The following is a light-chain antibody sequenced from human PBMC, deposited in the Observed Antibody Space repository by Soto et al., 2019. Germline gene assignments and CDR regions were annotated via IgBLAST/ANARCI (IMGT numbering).Light chain of an antibody. J-gene: IGLJ2*01. V-gene: IGLV1-47*02. Sequence: QSVLIQAPSASGTPGQRVTLSFSGGSSNIGSNYVYWYQQLPGTAPKLLIYSNNQRPSGVPDRFSGSKSGTSASLAISGLRAEDEADYYCAAWDDNRSGVVVVGGTKLTVL. CDR3: AAWDDNRSGVV. CDR2: SNN. CDR1: SSNIGSNY.